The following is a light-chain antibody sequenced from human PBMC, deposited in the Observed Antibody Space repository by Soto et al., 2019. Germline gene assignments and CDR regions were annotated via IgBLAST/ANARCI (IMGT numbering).Light chain of an antibody. CDR3: QQTYRTPPFT. CDR2: SVL. CDR1: QNIRQD. Sequence: DIQVTQSPSSLSASVGDRVTITCRTSQNIRQDLSWYQQKPGSPPKLLIHSVLFLQSGVPSRFTGSGSGTDFALTISSLQPDDFAIFFCQQTYRTPPFTFGPGTRVDLK. J-gene: IGKJ3*01. V-gene: IGKV1-39*01.